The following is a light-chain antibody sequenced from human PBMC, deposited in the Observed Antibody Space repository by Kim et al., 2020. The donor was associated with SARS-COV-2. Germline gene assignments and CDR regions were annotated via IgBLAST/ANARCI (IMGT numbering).Light chain of an antibody. CDR1: SSDVGRYNY. V-gene: IGLV2-14*03. J-gene: IGLJ1*01. CDR3: SSFTPSTIYV. CDR2: EVT. Sequence: QSALSQPASVSGSPGQSITISCTGTSSDVGRYNYVSWYQQHPGKAPKLIIFEVTYRPSGISSRFSGSKSGNTASLTISGLQADDEADYYCSSFTPSTIYVFGTGTKVTVL.